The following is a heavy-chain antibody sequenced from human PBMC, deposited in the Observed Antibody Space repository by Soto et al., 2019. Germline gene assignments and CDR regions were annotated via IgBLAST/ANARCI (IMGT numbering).Heavy chain of an antibody. J-gene: IGHJ4*01. Sequence: SETLSLTCTVSGGSISSSNYHWGWIRQPPGKGLEWIGSMYYSGSAYYNPSLKSRVTISVDTSKNQFSLKLTSVTAADTAVYHCAGPVATKLSASWRHGALV. CDR1: GGSISSSNYH. D-gene: IGHD2-8*01. CDR3: AGPVATKLSAS. CDR2: MYYSGSA. V-gene: IGHV4-39*01.